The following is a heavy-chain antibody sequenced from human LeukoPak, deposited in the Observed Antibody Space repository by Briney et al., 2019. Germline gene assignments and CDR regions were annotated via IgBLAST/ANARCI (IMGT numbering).Heavy chain of an antibody. D-gene: IGHD3-22*01. CDR3: AREGDYYDSSGYYVPIFDY. V-gene: IGHV1-3*03. CDR1: GYTFPSYA. Sequence: GASVNVSCKSSGYTFPSYAMHWVRQAPGQRLEWMGWINAGNGNKKYSQEFQGRVTNTRDTSASTAYMELSSLRSEDMAVYYCAREGDYYDSSGYYVPIFDYWGQGTLVTVSS. CDR2: INAGNGNK. J-gene: IGHJ4*02.